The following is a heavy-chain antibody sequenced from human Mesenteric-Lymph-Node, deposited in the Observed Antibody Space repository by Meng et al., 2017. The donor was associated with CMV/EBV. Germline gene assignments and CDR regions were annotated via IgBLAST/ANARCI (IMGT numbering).Heavy chain of an antibody. Sequence: GESLKISCAASGFTFSSYAMSWVRQAPGKGLEWASSISGSGSYTYYADSVRGRFTISRDNSQNTLYLQLSSLRADDTAVYYCAKADYENYFYWFDSWGQGTLVTVSS. CDR3: AKADYENYFYWFDS. CDR1: GFTFSSYA. D-gene: IGHD2/OR15-2a*01. J-gene: IGHJ5*01. CDR2: ISGSGSYT. V-gene: IGHV3-23*01.